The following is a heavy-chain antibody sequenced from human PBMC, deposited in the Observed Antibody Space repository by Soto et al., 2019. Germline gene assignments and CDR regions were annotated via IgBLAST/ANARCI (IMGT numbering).Heavy chain of an antibody. CDR2: IIPILGIA. D-gene: IGHD2-15*01. J-gene: IGHJ3*02. Sequence: QVQLVQSGAEVKKPGSSVKVSCKASGGTFSSYTISWVRQAPGQGLEWMGRIIPILGIANYAQKFQGRVTITADKSTSTAYMELSSVRSEDTAVYYCASNLGEDIVVVVAATGAFDIWGQGTMVTVSS. CDR3: ASNLGEDIVVVVAATGAFDI. CDR1: GGTFSSYT. V-gene: IGHV1-69*02.